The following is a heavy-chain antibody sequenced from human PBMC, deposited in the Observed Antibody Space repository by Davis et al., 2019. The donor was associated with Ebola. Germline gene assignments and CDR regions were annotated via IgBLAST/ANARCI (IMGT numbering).Heavy chain of an antibody. CDR1: GFTFSTSV. CDR2: ISAAGDTT. D-gene: IGHD1-1*01. J-gene: IGHJ4*02. V-gene: IGHV3-23*01. Sequence: GESLKISCAVSGFTFSTSVMGWVRQAPGKGLEWVSAISAAGDTTYYTESVTGRFTISRDNSKNTVFLQMSSLRAEDTAVYYCSKEGRTGTLKYWGQGTVVTVSS. CDR3: SKEGRTGTLKY.